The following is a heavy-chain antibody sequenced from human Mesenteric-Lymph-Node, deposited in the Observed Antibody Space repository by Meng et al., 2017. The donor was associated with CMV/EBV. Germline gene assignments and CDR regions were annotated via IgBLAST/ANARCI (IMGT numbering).Heavy chain of an antibody. CDR2: IKPISGGT. J-gene: IGHJ4*02. CDR3: ARKVSDHPLDF. D-gene: IGHD1-14*01. V-gene: IGHV1-2*05. CDR1: GYTFTGYD. Sequence: QVQLVQPGAGVKKPGASVKLSCQASGYTFTGYDMHWVRQAPRQGLEWMGRIKPISGGTNYAQKLQGRVTMTGDTSISTTYLELSRLRSDDTDVYNCARKVSDHPLDFWGQGTLVTVSS.